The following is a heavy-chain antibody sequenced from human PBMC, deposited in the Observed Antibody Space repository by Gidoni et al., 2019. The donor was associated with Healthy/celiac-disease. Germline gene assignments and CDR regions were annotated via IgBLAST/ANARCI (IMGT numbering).Heavy chain of an antibody. J-gene: IGHJ5*02. CDR1: GFTFSSYA. D-gene: IGHD2-8*01. CDR2: ISGSGGST. CDR3: AKDGCTNGVCYNLPGRGWFDP. Sequence: EVQLVESGGGLVQPGGSLRLSCAASGFTFSSYAMSWVRQAPGKGLEGVSAISGSGGSTYYADSVKGRFTISRDNSKNTLYLQMNSLRAEDTAVYYCAKDGCTNGVCYNLPGRGWFDPWGQGTLVTVSS. V-gene: IGHV3-23*04.